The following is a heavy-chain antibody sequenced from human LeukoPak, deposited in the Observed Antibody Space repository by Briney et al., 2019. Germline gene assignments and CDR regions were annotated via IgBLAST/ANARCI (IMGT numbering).Heavy chain of an antibody. V-gene: IGHV1-8*01. Sequence: GASVKVSCKASGYTFTSYDINWVRQATGQGLEWMGWMNPNSGNTGYAQKFQGRVTMTRNTSISTAYMELSSLRSEDTAVYYCARVPPTVTASYWYFDLWGRGTLVIVSS. J-gene: IGHJ2*01. CDR1: GYTFTSYD. CDR2: MNPNSGNT. CDR3: ARVPPTVTASYWYFDL. D-gene: IGHD4-17*01.